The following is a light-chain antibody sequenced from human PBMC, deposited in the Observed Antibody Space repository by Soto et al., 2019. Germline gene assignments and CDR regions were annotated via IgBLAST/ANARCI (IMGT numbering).Light chain of an antibody. CDR3: QQYNSRVT. CDR1: QSLSNL. V-gene: IGKV1-5*03. CDR2: KAS. Sequence: DIQLTQSPSTLSASVGDKVTITCRASQSLSNLLDWYQQKPGKAPKLLIDKASNLQSGVPSRFSGSGSGTEFTLTSSSLQPDDFATYDCQQYNSRVTFGQGTKVEIK. J-gene: IGKJ1*01.